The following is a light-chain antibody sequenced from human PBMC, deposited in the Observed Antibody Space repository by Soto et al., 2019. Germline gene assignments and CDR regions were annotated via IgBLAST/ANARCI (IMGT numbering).Light chain of an antibody. J-gene: IGKJ4*01. CDR2: DAS. CDR3: QKYDSVLLI. CDR1: QAINNY. Sequence: DIQMTQSPSSLSASVGDRVTITCRASQAINNYVAWYQQKPGQCPQLLIYDASTLQSGVPSRFSGSGSGTDFTLTISSLQPEDVATYYCQKYDSVLLIFGGGTKVEVK. V-gene: IGKV1-27*01.